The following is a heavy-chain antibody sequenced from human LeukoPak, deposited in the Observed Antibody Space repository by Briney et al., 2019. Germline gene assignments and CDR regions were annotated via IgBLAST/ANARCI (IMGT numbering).Heavy chain of an antibody. CDR1: GFSFSDYN. J-gene: IGHJ4*02. D-gene: IGHD6-13*01. V-gene: IGHV3-30*18. Sequence: TGGSLRLSCAASGFSFSDYNMHWVRQAPGKGLEWMAVISYNGINEYYADSVKGRFTISRDNSKSTLLLQMNSLRAEDTAVYYCAKDVGSSWYERGIFDYWGQGTLVTVSS. CDR3: AKDVGSSWYERGIFDY. CDR2: ISYNGINE.